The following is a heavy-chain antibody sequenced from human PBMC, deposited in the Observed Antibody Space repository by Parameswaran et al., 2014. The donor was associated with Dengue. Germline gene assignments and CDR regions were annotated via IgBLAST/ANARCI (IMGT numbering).Heavy chain of an antibody. CDR3: ARDGGYCSDFKCRGGHFNYFDY. J-gene: IGHJ4*02. D-gene: IGHD2-15*01. Sequence: WIRQPPGKGLEWVSFISSTSSYTFYADSVKGRFSISRDNTKNLLYLQMNNVRADDSAVYSCARDGGYCSDFKCRGGHFNYFDYWGQGVLVTVSS. V-gene: IGHV3-21*06. CDR2: ISSTSSYT.